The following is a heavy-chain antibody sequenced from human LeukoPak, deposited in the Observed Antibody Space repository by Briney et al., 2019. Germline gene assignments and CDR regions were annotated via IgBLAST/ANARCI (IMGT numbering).Heavy chain of an antibody. J-gene: IGHJ4*02. CDR2: IYYSGST. CDR1: GFTFSSYW. V-gene: IGHV4-59*12. CDR3: ARSHHSYYFDY. Sequence: PGGSLRLSCAASGFTFSSYWMSWIRQPPGKGLEWIGYIYYSGSTNYNPSLKSRVTISVDTSKNQFSLKLNSVTPEDTAVYYCARSHHSYYFDYWGQGALVTVSS. D-gene: IGHD6-6*01.